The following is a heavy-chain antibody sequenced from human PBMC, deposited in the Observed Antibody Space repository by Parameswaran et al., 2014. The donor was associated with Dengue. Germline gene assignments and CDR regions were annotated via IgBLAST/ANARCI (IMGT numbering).Heavy chain of an antibody. D-gene: IGHD3-3*01. J-gene: IGHJ4*02. CDR2: IKSKTDGGTT. Sequence: VRQAPGKWLEWVGRIKSKTDGGTTDYAAPVKGRFTISRDDSKNTLYLQMNSLKTEDTAVYYCTTDSPNYEFWSGYSIGYYFDYWGQGTLVTVSS. V-gene: IGHV3-15*01. CDR3: TTDSPNYEFWSGYSIGYYFDY.